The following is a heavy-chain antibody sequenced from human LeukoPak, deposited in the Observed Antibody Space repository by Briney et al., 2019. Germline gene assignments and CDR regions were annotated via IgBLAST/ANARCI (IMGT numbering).Heavy chain of an antibody. CDR1: GFTFSTSA. CDR3: ARRGTGHGMDV. CDR2: ISESGGST. D-gene: IGHD1-1*01. Sequence: GGSLRLSCVVSGFTFSTSAMSWVRQAPGKGLEWVSGISESGGSTYYADSVKGRFTSSRDNSKNTLYLQMNNLRAEDTAAYYCARRGTGHGMDVWGQGTTVIVSS. V-gene: IGHV3-23*01. J-gene: IGHJ6*02.